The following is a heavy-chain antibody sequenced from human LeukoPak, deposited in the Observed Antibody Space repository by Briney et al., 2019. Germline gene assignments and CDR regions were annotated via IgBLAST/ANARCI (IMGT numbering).Heavy chain of an antibody. CDR3: AKTADYGDYCDY. D-gene: IGHD4-17*01. J-gene: IGHJ4*02. V-gene: IGHV3-33*06. CDR2: IWYDGSNK. Sequence: GGSLRLSCAASGFTFSSYGMHWVRQAPGKGLEWVAVIWYDGSNKYYADSVKGRFTISRDNSKNTLYLQMNSLRAEDTAVYYCAKTADYGDYCDYWVQGTLVTVYS. CDR1: GFTFSSYG.